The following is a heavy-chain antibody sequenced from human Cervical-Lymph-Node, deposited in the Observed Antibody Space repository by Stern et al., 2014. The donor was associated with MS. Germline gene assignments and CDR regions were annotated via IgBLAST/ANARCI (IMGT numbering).Heavy chain of an antibody. V-gene: IGHV4-31*03. CDR3: ARDSSGWYSYYYYGMDV. CDR1: GGSISSGGYY. D-gene: IGHD6-19*01. Sequence: VQLEESGPGLVKPSQTLSLTCTVSGGSISSGGYYWSWIRQHPGKGLEWIGYIYYSGSTYYNPSLKSRVTISVDTSKNQFSLKLSSVTAADTAVYYCARDSSGWYSYYYYGMDVWGQGTTVTVSS. J-gene: IGHJ6*02. CDR2: IYYSGST.